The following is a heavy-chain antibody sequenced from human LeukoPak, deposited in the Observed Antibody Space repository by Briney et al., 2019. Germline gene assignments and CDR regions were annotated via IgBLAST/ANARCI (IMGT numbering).Heavy chain of an antibody. CDR2: ISAYNGNT. V-gene: IGHV1-18*01. CDR3: AVSKDSSGPNPFDY. D-gene: IGHD3-22*01. CDR1: GYTFTSYG. Sequence: SVKVSCKASGYTFTSYGISWVRQAPGQGLEWMGWISAYNGNTNYAQKLQGRVTMTTDTSTSTAYMELSSLRSEDTAVYYCAVSKDSSGPNPFDYWGQGTLVTVSS. J-gene: IGHJ4*02.